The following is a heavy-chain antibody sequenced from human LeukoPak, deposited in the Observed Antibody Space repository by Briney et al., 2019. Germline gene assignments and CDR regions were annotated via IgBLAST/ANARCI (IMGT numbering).Heavy chain of an antibody. CDR3: TRGSVNRNWFDP. CDR2: INAGNGNT. CDR1: GYTFTSYA. J-gene: IGHJ5*02. Sequence: ASVKVSCKASGYTFTSYAMQWVRQAPGQRLEWMGWINAGNGNTKYSQKFQGRVTITRDTSASTAYMELSSLRSEDTAVYYCTRGSVNRNWFDPWGQGTLVTVSS. V-gene: IGHV1-3*01. D-gene: IGHD1-14*01.